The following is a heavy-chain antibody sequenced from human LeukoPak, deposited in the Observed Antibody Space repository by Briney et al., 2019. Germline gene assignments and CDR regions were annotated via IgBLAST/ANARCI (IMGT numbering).Heavy chain of an antibody. D-gene: IGHD3-22*01. V-gene: IGHV4-30-4*08. J-gene: IGHJ5*02. Sequence: WVRQAPGEGLEWIAYMYYSGSTYYNPSLKSRVTMSADTSKNQLSLKLSSVTAADTAVYYCARPYYYDSRIDPWGQGILVTVSS. CDR3: ARPYYYDSRIDP. CDR2: MYYSGST.